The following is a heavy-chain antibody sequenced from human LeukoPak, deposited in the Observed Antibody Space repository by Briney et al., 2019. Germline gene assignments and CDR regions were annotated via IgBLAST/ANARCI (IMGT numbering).Heavy chain of an antibody. CDR2: ISASNGNT. Sequence: GASVKVSCKASGYTFTSYGISWVRQAPAQGLEWMGWISASNGNTNYAQKLQGRVTMTTDTSTSTAYMELRSLRSDDMAVYYCARDWGIAVAGRVSDWFDPWGQGTLVTVSS. D-gene: IGHD6-19*01. CDR1: GYTFTSYG. J-gene: IGHJ5*02. V-gene: IGHV1-18*03. CDR3: ARDWGIAVAGRVSDWFDP.